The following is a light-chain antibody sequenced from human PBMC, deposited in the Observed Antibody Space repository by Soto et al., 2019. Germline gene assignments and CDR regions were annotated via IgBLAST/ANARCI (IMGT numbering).Light chain of an antibody. J-gene: IGKJ3*01. Sequence: DIHLTQSPSFLSASVGDRVTITCRPSQAVPNNMAWYQQKPGKAPKLLTYDASDLETGVPSRFSGSGSGTDFTFTISNLQPEDFATYYCQQYDSLPFTFGPGTKVDFK. V-gene: IGKV1-33*01. CDR1: QAVPNN. CDR2: DAS. CDR3: QQYDSLPFT.